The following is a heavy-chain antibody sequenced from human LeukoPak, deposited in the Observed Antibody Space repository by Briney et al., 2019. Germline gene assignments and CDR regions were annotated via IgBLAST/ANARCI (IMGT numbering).Heavy chain of an antibody. V-gene: IGHV4-59*07. Sequence: SDTLSLTCTVSADSITSYFWSWIRQPPGKGLEWIGYIYYSGSTIYNPSLKSRGTISVDTSKNQFSLNLSSVTAADTAVYYCARRVAGHWCFDLWGRGTLVTDSS. D-gene: IGHD6-19*01. CDR2: IYYSGST. CDR1: ADSITSYF. J-gene: IGHJ2*01. CDR3: ARRVAGHWCFDL.